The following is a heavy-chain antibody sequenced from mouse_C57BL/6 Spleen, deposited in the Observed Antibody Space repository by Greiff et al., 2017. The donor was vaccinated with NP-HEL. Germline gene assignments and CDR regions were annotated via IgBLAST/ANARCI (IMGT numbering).Heavy chain of an antibody. CDR1: GYAFSSYW. J-gene: IGHJ3*01. CDR3: ARDSSGYVGFAC. V-gene: IGHV1-80*01. D-gene: IGHD3-2*02. CDR2: IYPGDGDT. Sequence: VKLVESGAELVKPGASVKISCKASGYAFSSYWMNWVKQRPGKGLEWIGQIYPGDGDTNYNGKFKGKATLTADKSSSTAYMQLSSLTSEDSAVYFCARDSSGYVGFACWGQGTLVTVSA.